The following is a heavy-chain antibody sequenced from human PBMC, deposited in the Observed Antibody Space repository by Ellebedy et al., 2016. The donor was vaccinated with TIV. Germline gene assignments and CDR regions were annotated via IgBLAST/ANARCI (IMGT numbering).Heavy chain of an antibody. V-gene: IGHV1-46*04. CDR3: ARERYSSGWYDY. D-gene: IGHD6-19*01. CDR2: INPSTGST. J-gene: IGHJ4*02. Sequence: AASVKVSCKASGYTFSNYFVHWVRQAPGQGLEWMGIINPSTGSTTYAQKLQGRLTMTRDTSASTAYMELSSLRSEDTAVYYCARERYSSGWYDYWGQGTLVTVSS. CDR1: GYTFSNYF.